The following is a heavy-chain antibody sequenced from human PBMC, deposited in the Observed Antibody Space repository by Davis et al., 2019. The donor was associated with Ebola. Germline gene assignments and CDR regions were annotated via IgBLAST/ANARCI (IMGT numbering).Heavy chain of an antibody. CDR3: ARGSSSWSNWYFDL. V-gene: IGHV3-74*01. D-gene: IGHD6-13*01. CDR1: GFTFSTYW. Sequence: PGGSLRLSCAASGFTFSTYWLHWVRHAPGKGLVWVSNINGDGSRTNYADSLKGRFTISRDNAKNTLYLQMNSLRAEDTAVYYCARGSSSWSNWYFDLWGRGTLVTVSS. CDR2: INGDGSRT. J-gene: IGHJ2*01.